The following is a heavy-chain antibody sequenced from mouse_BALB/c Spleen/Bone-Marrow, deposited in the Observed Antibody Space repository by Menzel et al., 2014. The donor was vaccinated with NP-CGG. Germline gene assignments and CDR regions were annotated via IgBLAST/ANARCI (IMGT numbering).Heavy chain of an antibody. V-gene: IGHV2-6*02. CDR1: GFSLXSYG. CDR3: ARNPYGNYAMDY. Sequence: QVQLKESGPGLVAPSQSLSTTCTVSGFSLXSYGVHWVRQPPGKGLEWLVVIWSDGNTTYNSALKSRLSISKDNSKSQVFLKMNSLQTDDTAMYYCARNPYGNYAMDYWGQGTSVTVSS. J-gene: IGHJ4*01. CDR2: IWSDGNT. D-gene: IGHD2-10*02.